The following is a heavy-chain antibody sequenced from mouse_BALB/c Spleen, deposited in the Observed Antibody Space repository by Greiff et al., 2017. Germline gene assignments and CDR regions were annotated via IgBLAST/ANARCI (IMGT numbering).Heavy chain of an antibody. CDR1: GFTFSSFG. CDR2: ISSGSSTI. D-gene: IGHD2-3*01. CDR3: ARDDGYYFDY. Sequence: EVKVVESGGGLVQPGGSRKLSCAASGFTFSSFGMHWVRQAPEKGLEWVAYISSGSSTIYYADTVKGRFTISRDNPKNTLFLQMTSLRSEDTAMYYCARDDGYYFDYWGQGTTLTVSS. J-gene: IGHJ2*01. V-gene: IGHV5-17*02.